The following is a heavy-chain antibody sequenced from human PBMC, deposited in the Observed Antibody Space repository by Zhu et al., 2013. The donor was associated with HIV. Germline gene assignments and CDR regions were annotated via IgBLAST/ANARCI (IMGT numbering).Heavy chain of an antibody. CDR3: ASLTVTHINPDDF. Sequence: QVQLVQSGAEVKKPGASVKVSCKASGYTFTGRYMHWVRQAPGQGLEWMGWINPNSGGTNSVQKFQGRVTLTRDTSISTAYMELSGLRSDDTAVYYCASLTVTHINPDDFWGQGTLVTVSS. CDR2: INPNSGGT. D-gene: IGHD4-4*01. J-gene: IGHJ4*02. V-gene: IGHV1-2*02. CDR1: GYTFTGRY.